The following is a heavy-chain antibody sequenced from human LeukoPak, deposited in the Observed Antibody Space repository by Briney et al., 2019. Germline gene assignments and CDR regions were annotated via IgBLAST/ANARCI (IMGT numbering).Heavy chain of an antibody. J-gene: IGHJ4*02. Sequence: GRSLRLSCAASGFTFNYYMMAWVRQAPGKGLEWVSSITGSSSHLYYADSVKGRFTISRDNAKNAVYLQMNSLRGEDMAVYYCARDRTSVGGLDYWGRGTPVTVSS. D-gene: IGHD4-23*01. CDR2: ITGSSSHL. V-gene: IGHV3-21*01. CDR1: GFTFNYYM. CDR3: ARDRTSVGGLDY.